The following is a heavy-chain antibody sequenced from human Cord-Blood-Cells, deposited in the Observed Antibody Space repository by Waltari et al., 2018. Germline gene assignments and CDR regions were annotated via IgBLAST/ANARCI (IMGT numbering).Heavy chain of an antibody. V-gene: IGHV1-8*01. Sequence: QVQLVQSGAEVKKPGASVKVSCKASGYTFTSYDINWVRQATGQGLEWMGWRNPNSGNTGYAQKFQGRVTMTRNTSISTAYMELSSLRSEDTAVYYCATSANWGPDDAFDIWGQGTMVTVSS. D-gene: IGHD7-27*01. J-gene: IGHJ3*02. CDR3: ATSANWGPDDAFDI. CDR1: GYTFTSYD. CDR2: RNPNSGNT.